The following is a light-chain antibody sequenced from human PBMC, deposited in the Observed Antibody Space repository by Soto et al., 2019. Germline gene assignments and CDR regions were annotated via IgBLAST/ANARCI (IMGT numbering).Light chain of an antibody. CDR1: QSISSY. CDR3: QKSYSSPQK. V-gene: IGKV1-39*01. J-gene: IGKJ1*01. Sequence: DIQITHSPSSLSASVVDRVTITFLASQSISSYLNWYQQKPGEAPKLLIYAASNLQSGVPSRFSGSGSGTDFTLTISSLQPEDFATYYCQKSYSSPQKFGQGTKVDIK. CDR2: AAS.